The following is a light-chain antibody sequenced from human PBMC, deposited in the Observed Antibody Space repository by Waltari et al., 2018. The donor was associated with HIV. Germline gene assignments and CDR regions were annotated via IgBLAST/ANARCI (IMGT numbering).Light chain of an antibody. Sequence: EIVLTQSPATLSLSPGERATLSCRASQSVSRYVAWYQQKPGQALRLLIYDTSNRATGIPARFSGSGSGTDFTLTISSLEPEDFAVYYCQQRSNWPYTFGQGTKLEIK. CDR3: QQRSNWPYT. CDR2: DTS. CDR1: QSVSRY. V-gene: IGKV3-11*01. J-gene: IGKJ2*01.